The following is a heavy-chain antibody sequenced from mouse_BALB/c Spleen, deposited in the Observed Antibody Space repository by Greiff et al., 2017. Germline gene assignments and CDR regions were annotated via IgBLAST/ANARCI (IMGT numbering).Heavy chain of an antibody. D-gene: IGHD1-1*01. Sequence: EVNLVESGPGLVKPSQSLSLTCTVTGYSITSDYAWNWIRQFPGNKLEWMGYISYSGSTSYNPSLKSRISITRDTSKNQFFLQLNSVTTEDTATYYCAREWPLRGFAYWGQGTLVTVSA. CDR1: GYSITSDYA. J-gene: IGHJ3*01. V-gene: IGHV3-2*02. CDR3: AREWPLRGFAY. CDR2: ISYSGST.